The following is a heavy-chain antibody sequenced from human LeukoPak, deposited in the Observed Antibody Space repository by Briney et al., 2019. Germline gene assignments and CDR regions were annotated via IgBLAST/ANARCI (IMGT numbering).Heavy chain of an antibody. D-gene: IGHD1-26*01. Sequence: GGSLRLSCAASGFTFTNYAMTWVRQAPGKGLEWVSSISASGVMTYYADSVKGRFTVSRDNSRNSLYLQMSSLTAADTAVYYCAKDRSIGTYYTFDHWGQGTLVTVSS. CDR2: ISASGVMT. V-gene: IGHV3-23*01. CDR1: GFTFTNYA. J-gene: IGHJ4*02. CDR3: AKDRSIGTYYTFDH.